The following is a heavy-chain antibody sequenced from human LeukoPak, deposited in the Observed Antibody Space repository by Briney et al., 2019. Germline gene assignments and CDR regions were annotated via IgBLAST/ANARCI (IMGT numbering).Heavy chain of an antibody. CDR3: ARAIAVAGYTFDY. J-gene: IGHJ4*02. Sequence: SVKVSCKASGGTFSSYAISWVRQAPGQGLEWMGGIIPIFGTANYAQKFQGRVTITADESTSTAYMELSSLRSEDTAVYYCARAIAVAGYTFDYWGQGTLVTISS. V-gene: IGHV1-69*13. D-gene: IGHD6-19*01. CDR2: IIPIFGTA. CDR1: GGTFSSYA.